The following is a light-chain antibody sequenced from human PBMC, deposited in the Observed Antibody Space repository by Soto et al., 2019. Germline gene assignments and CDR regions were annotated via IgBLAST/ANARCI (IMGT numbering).Light chain of an antibody. CDR2: GAS. CDR1: QSVGSNY. V-gene: IGKV3-20*01. J-gene: IGKJ3*01. CDR3: QQYTTSPFT. Sequence: EIVLTQSPGTLSLSPGERATLYCRASQSVGSNYLAWYQQKPGQAPRVLIYGASSTATGIPDMFSGSWSGADFTLTISGLDPEDVAVYYCQQYTTSPFTFGPGTKVDIK.